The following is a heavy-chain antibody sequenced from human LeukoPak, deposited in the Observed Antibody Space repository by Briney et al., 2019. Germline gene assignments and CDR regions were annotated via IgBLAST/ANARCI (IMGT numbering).Heavy chain of an antibody. Sequence: ASVKVSCKASGGTFISYAISWVRQAPGQGLEWMGRIIPIFGTANYAQKFQGRVTITTDESTSTAYMELSSLRAEDTAVYYCAPSRFSVWEGYFQHWGQGTLVTVSS. CDR1: GGTFISYA. CDR3: APSRFSVWEGYFQH. V-gene: IGHV1-69*05. CDR2: IIPIFGTA. D-gene: IGHD1-26*01. J-gene: IGHJ1*01.